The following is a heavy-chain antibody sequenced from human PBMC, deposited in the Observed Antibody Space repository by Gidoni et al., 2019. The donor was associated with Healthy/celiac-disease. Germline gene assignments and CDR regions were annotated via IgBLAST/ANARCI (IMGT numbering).Heavy chain of an antibody. CDR1: GFTFSSYA. CDR2: ISYDGSNK. Sequence: QVQLVESGGGVVQPGRSLRLSCASSGFTFSSYAMHWVRQAPGKGLEWVAVISYDGSNKYYADSVKGRFTISRDNSKNTLYLQMNSLRAEDTAVYYCARDRHKRNDAFDIWGQGTMVTVSS. J-gene: IGHJ3*02. CDR3: ARDRHKRNDAFDI. D-gene: IGHD2-21*01. V-gene: IGHV3-30-3*01.